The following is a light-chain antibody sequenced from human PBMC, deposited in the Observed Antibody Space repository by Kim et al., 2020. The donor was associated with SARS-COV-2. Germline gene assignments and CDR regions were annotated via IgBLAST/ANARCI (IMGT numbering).Light chain of an antibody. V-gene: IGKV1-33*01. CDR2: DAS. CDR1: QGISNY. J-gene: IGKJ5*01. CDR3: LWIT. Sequence: DIQMTQSPSSLSASVGDRVTITCLASQGISNYLNWHQQKPGKAPSFLIYDASILRAGVPSRFSGSGSGTHFTFTEKEIFVKGKIIKLKLWITFGQGTRLEIK.